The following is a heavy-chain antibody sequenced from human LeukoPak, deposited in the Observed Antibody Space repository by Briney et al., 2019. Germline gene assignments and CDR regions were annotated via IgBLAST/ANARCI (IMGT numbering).Heavy chain of an antibody. D-gene: IGHD3-10*01. CDR1: GGSISSSSYY. CDR3: ARAVLYAYFDY. Sequence: SETLSLTCTVSGGSISSSSYYWGWIRQPPGKGLEWIGEINHSGSTNYNPSLKSRVTISVDTSKNQFSLKLSSVTAADTAVYYCARAVLYAYFDYWGQGTLVTVSS. J-gene: IGHJ4*02. V-gene: IGHV4-39*07. CDR2: INHSGST.